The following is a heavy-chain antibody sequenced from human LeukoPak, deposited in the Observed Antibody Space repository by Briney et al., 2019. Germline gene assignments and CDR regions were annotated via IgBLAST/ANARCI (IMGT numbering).Heavy chain of an antibody. Sequence: GGSLRLSCAASGFTFSSYSMNWVRQAPGKGLEWVSSISSSSSYIYYADSVKGRFTISRDNAKNSLYLQMNSLRAEDTALYYCAKDIQDSSSWYYFDYWGQGTLVTVSS. D-gene: IGHD6-13*01. CDR2: ISSSSSYI. CDR1: GFTFSSYS. V-gene: IGHV3-21*04. J-gene: IGHJ4*02. CDR3: AKDIQDSSSWYYFDY.